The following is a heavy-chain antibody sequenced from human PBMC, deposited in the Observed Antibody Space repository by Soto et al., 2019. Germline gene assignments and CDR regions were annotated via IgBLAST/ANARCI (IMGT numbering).Heavy chain of an antibody. CDR1: GFNFRNYA. V-gene: IGHV3-23*01. J-gene: IGHJ3*01. D-gene: IGHD3-3*01. CDR3: AKDEVVSILGVVAPNPFDF. CDR2: MTGSGDAT. Sequence: EVQLLESGGGLVQPGGSLRLSCAASGFNFRNYAMSWVRQAPGRGLEWVSAMTGSGDATYHADSVKGRFTISRDNSKNTLYLQMNSLRAEYPSVYYSAKDEVVSILGVVAPNPFDFLGQGTVVSVSS.